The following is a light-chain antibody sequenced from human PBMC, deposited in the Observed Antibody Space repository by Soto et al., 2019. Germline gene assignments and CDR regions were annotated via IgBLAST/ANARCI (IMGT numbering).Light chain of an antibody. J-gene: IGLJ1*01. CDR3: LRSYSGARLYV. CDR1: TGAVTSGHY. V-gene: IGLV7-46*01. CDR2: DTS. Sequence: QAVVTQAPSLTVSPGGTVTLTCGSSTGAVTSGHYPYWFQQKPGQAPRTLIYDTSNKHSWTPARFSGSLLGGKAALTLSGAQPEDEAEYYCLRSYSGARLYVFGTGTKLTVL.